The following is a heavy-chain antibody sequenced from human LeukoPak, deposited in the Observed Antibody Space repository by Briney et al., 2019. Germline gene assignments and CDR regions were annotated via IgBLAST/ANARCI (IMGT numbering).Heavy chain of an antibody. CDR3: AKVREGEEYFDY. CDR2: TSSSGGST. J-gene: IGHJ4*02. V-gene: IGHV3-23*01. Sequence: PAVSLSLFCAASGFTISSYAMSWVRQAQGKGLEWVSATSSSGGSTYYAYSVKGRFTISSDNTKNTLYLQMNSLRAEDTAVYYCAKVREGEEYFDYWGQGTLVTVSS. CDR1: GFTISSYA.